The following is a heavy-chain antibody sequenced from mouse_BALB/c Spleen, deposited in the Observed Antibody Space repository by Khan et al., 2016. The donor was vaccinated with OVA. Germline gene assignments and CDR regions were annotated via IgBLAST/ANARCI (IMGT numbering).Heavy chain of an antibody. CDR3: TRSYDSYYFDY. CDR2: IYPGNSDT. Sequence: VQLQQSGTVLARPGASVKMSCKASGYSFTSYWMHWVKQRPGQGLEWIGAIYPGNSDTRYNQKFKGKAKLTAVTSASNAYMELISLTNEDSAVYYCTRSYDSYYFDYWGQGTTLTVSS. V-gene: IGHV1-5*01. J-gene: IGHJ2*01. CDR1: GYSFTSYW. D-gene: IGHD2-4*01.